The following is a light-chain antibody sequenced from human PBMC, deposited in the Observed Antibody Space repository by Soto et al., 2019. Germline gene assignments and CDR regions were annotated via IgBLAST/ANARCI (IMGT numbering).Light chain of an antibody. CDR3: AAWDDSLNGVV. CDR1: SSNIGSNT. Sequence: QAVVTQPPSASGTPGQRVTISCSGSSSNIGSNTVNWYQQLPGTAPKVLIHSNNQRPSGVPDRFSGSKSGTSASLAISGLQSEDEADYYCAAWDDSLNGVVFGGGTKVTVL. V-gene: IGLV1-44*01. J-gene: IGLJ2*01. CDR2: SNN.